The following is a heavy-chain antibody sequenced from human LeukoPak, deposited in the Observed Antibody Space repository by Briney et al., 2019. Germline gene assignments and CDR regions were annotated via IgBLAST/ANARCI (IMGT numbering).Heavy chain of an antibody. Sequence: GGSLRLSCAASGFTFSSYGMPWVRQAPGKGLEWVAVISYDGSNKYHADSVKGRFTISRDNSKNTLYLQMNSLRAEDTAVYYCASSSGSTLGWFDPWGQGTLVTVSS. CDR2: ISYDGSNK. CDR3: ASSSGSTLGWFDP. J-gene: IGHJ5*02. V-gene: IGHV3-30*03. D-gene: IGHD3-22*01. CDR1: GFTFSSYG.